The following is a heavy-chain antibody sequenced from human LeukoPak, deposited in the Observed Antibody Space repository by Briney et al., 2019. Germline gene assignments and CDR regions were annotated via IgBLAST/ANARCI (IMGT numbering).Heavy chain of an antibody. CDR3: ARGTVTAPDY. D-gene: IGHD2-21*02. CDR1: GFSVSNTY. J-gene: IGHJ4*02. Sequence: QPGGSLRLSCAASGFSVSNTYMSWVRQAPGKGLEWVAIIYSGGNTYYADSVKGRFTISRDNSKNTLYLQMNRLRPEDTAVYYCARGTVTAPDYWGQGTLVTVSS. CDR2: IYSGGNT. V-gene: IGHV3-53*01.